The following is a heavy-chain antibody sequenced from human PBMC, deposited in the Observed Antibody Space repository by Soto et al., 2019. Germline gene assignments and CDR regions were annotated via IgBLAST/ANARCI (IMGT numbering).Heavy chain of an antibody. D-gene: IGHD3-10*01. CDR1: GGTFSSYA. Sequence: GASVKVSCKASGGTFSSYAISWVRQAPGQGLEWMGGIIPIFGTANYAQKFQGRVTITADESTSTAYMELSSLRSEDTAVYYCARGRGHYYGSGSYLYYFDYWGQGTLVTVSS. CDR2: IIPIFGTA. J-gene: IGHJ4*02. CDR3: ARGRGHYYGSGSYLYYFDY. V-gene: IGHV1-69*13.